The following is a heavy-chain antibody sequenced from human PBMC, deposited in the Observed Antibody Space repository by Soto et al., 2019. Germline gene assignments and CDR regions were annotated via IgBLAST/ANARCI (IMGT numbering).Heavy chain of an antibody. V-gene: IGHV1-18*01. D-gene: IGHD3-10*01. CDR2: ISTYTGNT. J-gene: IGHJ6*02. CDR1: GYTFTNYD. Sequence: QVHLVQSGAEVKKPGASVKVSCKASGYTFTNYDINWVRQAPGQGLEWMGWISTYTGNTNYAQKLQGRATMTTATSTSKANMELRSLRSDDTAVYYCVRGYYYGSGRPTPGGMDVWGQGTTVTVSS. CDR3: VRGYYYGSGRPTPGGMDV.